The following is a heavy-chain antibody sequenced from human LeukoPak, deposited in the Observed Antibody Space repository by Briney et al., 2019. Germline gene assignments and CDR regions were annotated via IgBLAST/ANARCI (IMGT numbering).Heavy chain of an antibody. J-gene: IGHJ5*02. Sequence: SETLSLTCTVSGGSISTSSYYWGWIRQPPGRGLEWIASTLYSGSTYYNPSLKSRVAISVDTSKNQFSLNLRSVTAADTAVYYCARSVAGTVITANWFDPWGRGTLVTVSS. CDR1: GGSISTSSYY. V-gene: IGHV4-39*01. D-gene: IGHD4-17*01. CDR2: TLYSGST. CDR3: ARSVAGTVITANWFDP.